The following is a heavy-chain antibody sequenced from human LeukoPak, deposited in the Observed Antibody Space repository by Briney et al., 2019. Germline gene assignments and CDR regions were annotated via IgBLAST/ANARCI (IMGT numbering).Heavy chain of an antibody. J-gene: IGHJ4*02. V-gene: IGHV1-2*02. D-gene: IGHD5-12*01. Sequence: GASVKVSCKASGYTFTGYHMHWVRQAPGQGLEWMGRLNPESGDTSYAQNFQGRVTITRDTSINSAYMELSRLRSDDTAMYYCASALHIGRPHFDSWGQGILVTVSS. CDR3: ASALHIGRPHFDS. CDR1: GYTFTGYH. CDR2: LNPESGDT.